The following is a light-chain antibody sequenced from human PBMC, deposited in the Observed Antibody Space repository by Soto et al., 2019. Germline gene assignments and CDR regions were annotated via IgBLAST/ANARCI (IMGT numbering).Light chain of an antibody. Sequence: QSVLTQPPSASGTPGRRVTFSGSGSSSNIGINSVNWYQQLPGTAPKLLIYSNYQRPSGVPHRFSGSRSGTSASLAISGLQSEDEAHYYCAAWDDSLNGVVFGGGTKLTVL. J-gene: IGLJ2*01. CDR1: SSNIGINS. CDR3: AAWDDSLNGVV. CDR2: SNY. V-gene: IGLV1-44*01.